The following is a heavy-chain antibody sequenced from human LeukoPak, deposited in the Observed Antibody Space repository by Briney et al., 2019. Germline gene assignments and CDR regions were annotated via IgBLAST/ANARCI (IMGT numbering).Heavy chain of an antibody. V-gene: IGHV3-7*01. CDR2: INEDGSEK. CDR3: AGGTGY. D-gene: IGHD1-14*01. Sequence: PGGSLRLSCAASGFTLSSYWVGWVRQAPGMGLEWVANINEDGSEKYYVDSVKGRFTISRDNAKNSLYLQMNSLRAEDTALYYCAGGTGYWGQGTLVTVSS. J-gene: IGHJ4*02. CDR1: GFTLSSYW.